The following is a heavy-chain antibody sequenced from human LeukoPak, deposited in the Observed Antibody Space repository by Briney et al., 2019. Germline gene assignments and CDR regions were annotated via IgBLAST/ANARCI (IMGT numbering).Heavy chain of an antibody. D-gene: IGHD3-22*01. CDR2: IYSGGST. CDR3: ARDPHSYYDSSGYYLN. V-gene: IGHV3-53*01. Sequence: PGGSLRLSCAAPGFTFSSYSMSWVRQAPGKGLEWVSVIYSGGSTYYADPVKGRFTISRDNSKNTLYLQMNSLRAEDTAVYYCARDPHSYYDSSGYYLNWGQGTLVTVSS. CDR1: GFTFSSYS. J-gene: IGHJ4*02.